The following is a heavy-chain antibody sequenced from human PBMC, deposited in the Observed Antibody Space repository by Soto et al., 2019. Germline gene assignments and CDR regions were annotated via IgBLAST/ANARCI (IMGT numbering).Heavy chain of an antibody. Sequence: SGPTLVNPTQTLTLTCSFSGFSLSTSGVGVSRIRQPPGKALEWLALIYWNDDKRYSPSLKSRLTITKDTSKNQVVLTMTNMDPVDTATYYCAHQVDASYVYYYYGMDVWGQGTTVTVSS. CDR2: IYWNDDK. D-gene: IGHD3-16*01. CDR1: GFSLSTSGVG. J-gene: IGHJ6*02. V-gene: IGHV2-5*01. CDR3: AHQVDASYVYYYYGMDV.